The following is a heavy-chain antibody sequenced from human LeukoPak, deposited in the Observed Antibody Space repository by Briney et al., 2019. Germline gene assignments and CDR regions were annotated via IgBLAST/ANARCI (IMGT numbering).Heavy chain of an antibody. CDR2: IYYSGST. J-gene: IGHJ4*02. V-gene: IGHV4-59*01. CDR1: GVSISSYY. CDR3: ARTTFRGVPKYDY. Sequence: SETLSLTCTVSGVSISSYYWSWIRQPPGKGLEWIGYIYYSGSTNYNPSLKSRVTISVDTSKNQFSLKLSSVTAADTAVYYCARTTFRGVPKYDYWGQGTLVTVSS. D-gene: IGHD3-10*01.